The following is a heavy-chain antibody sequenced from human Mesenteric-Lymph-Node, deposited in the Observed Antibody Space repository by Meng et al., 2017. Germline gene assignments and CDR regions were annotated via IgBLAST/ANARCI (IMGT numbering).Heavy chain of an antibody. Sequence: GLSWMGWMNPNSGNTGYAQKFQGRVTMTRNTSISTAYMELSSLRSEDTAVYYCARGPPVLRLGNWFDPWGQGTLVTVSS. CDR3: ARGPPVLRLGNWFDP. CDR2: MNPNSGNT. D-gene: IGHD3-10*01. V-gene: IGHV1-8*01. J-gene: IGHJ5*02.